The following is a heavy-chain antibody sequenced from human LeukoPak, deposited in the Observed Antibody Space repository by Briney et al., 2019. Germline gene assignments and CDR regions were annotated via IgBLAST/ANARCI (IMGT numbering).Heavy chain of an antibody. D-gene: IGHD6-19*01. CDR1: GYTFTTYG. Sequence: GASVKVSCKASGYTFTTYGISWVRQAPGQGLEWMGWISGYNGNTNYAQKFQGRITMTTETSTSTAYMELRSLRSEDTAVYYCARSSGYSSGWYTYYYYYYMDVWGKGTTVTVSS. J-gene: IGHJ6*03. V-gene: IGHV1-18*01. CDR2: ISGYNGNT. CDR3: ARSSGYSSGWYTYYYYYYMDV.